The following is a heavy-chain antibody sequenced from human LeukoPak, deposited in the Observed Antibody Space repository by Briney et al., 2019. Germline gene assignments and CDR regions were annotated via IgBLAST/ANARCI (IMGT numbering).Heavy chain of an antibody. V-gene: IGHV3-21*04. Sequence: GGSLRLSCAASGFTFSSYSMNWLRQARGEGLEWVSSISSSSSYIYYADSVKGRFTISRDNAKNSLYLQMNNLRAEDTAVYYCATDGAGFDTWGQGVLVTVSS. CDR3: ATDGAGFDT. CDR2: ISSSSSYI. CDR1: GFTFSSYS. J-gene: IGHJ5*02.